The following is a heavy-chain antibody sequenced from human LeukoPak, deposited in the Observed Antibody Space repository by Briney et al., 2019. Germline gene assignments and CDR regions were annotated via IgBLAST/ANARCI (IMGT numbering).Heavy chain of an antibody. CDR3: AKAPGRSSGSYDY. J-gene: IGHJ4*02. CDR2: IWYDGSNK. CDR1: GFTFSSYG. Sequence: AGGSLRLSCAASGFTFSSYGMHWVRQAPGKGLEWVAVIWYDGSNKYYADSVKGRFTISRDNSKNTLYLQMNSLRAEDTAVYYCAKAPGRSSGSYDYWGQGTLVTASS. V-gene: IGHV3-33*06. D-gene: IGHD1-26*01.